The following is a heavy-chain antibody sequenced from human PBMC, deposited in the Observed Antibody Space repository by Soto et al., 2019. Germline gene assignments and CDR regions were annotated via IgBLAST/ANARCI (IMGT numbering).Heavy chain of an antibody. J-gene: IGHJ4*02. Sequence: EGQLVQSGGGLVQPGGSLRLSCVGSGFTSRGFWMGWVRQAPGKGLEWVANIKEDATQKNYVDSVRGRFTISRDTATISLYLQMNSLRAEDTAVYYCTRDQFWGQGTLVTVSS. CDR2: IKEDATQK. V-gene: IGHV3-7*05. CDR1: GFTSRGFW. CDR3: TRDQF.